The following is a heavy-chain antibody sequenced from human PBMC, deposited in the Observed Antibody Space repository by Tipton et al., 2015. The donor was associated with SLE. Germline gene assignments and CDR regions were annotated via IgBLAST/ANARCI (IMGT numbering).Heavy chain of an antibody. J-gene: IGHJ3*02. CDR3: ARDLTVAFDI. Sequence: TLSLTCTVSGGSISSGSYYWSWIRQPAGKGLEWIGRIYTSGSTNYNPSLKSRVTISVDTSKNQFSLKLSSVTAADTAVYYCARDLTVAFDIWGQGTMVTVSS. CDR1: GGSISSGSYY. V-gene: IGHV4-61*02. CDR2: IYTSGST.